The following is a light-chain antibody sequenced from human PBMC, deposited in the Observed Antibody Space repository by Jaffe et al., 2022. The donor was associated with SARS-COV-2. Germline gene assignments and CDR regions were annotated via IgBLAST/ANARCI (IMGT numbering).Light chain of an antibody. V-gene: IGKV1-39*01. CDR3: QQSYSTPT. CDR2: AAS. Sequence: DIQMTQSPSSLSASVGDKVTITCRASQSISRYLNWYQQKPGKAPKLLMYAASSLQSGVPSRFSGSGSGTDFTLTISSLQSEDLATYYCQQSYSTPTFGQGTKVEIK. CDR1: QSISRY. J-gene: IGKJ1*01.